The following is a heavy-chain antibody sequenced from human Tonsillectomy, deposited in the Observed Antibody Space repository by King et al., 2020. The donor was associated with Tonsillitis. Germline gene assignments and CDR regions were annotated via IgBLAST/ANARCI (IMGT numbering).Heavy chain of an antibody. CDR2: ISDSGNT. J-gene: IGHJ4*02. D-gene: IGHD3-9*01. V-gene: IGHV4-30-4*07. Sequence: VQLQESGPGLVKPSQTLSLTCAVSGGSISSGGYSWSWIRQPPGKGLEWIGHISDSGNTYYTPSLRGRGTFSVDTSKNQFSLNLSSVTAADTAVYYCARSSNPNYYDILTGYRYFFDYWGQGTLVTVSS. CDR1: GGSISSGGYS. CDR3: ARSSNPNYYDILTGYRYFFDY.